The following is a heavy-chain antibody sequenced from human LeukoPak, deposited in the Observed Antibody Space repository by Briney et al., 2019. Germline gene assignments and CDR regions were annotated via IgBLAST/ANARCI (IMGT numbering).Heavy chain of an antibody. CDR2: ISNDGSNK. V-gene: IGHV3-30*04. CDR3: ARDRSYGYDY. Sequence: GRSLRLSCAASGFTFSSYAMHWVRQAPGEGLEWVAVISNDGSNKYYAESVKGRFTISRDNSKNTLYLQMNSPRAEDTAVYYCARDRSYGYDYWGQGTLVTVSS. D-gene: IGHD5-18*01. J-gene: IGHJ4*02. CDR1: GFTFSSYA.